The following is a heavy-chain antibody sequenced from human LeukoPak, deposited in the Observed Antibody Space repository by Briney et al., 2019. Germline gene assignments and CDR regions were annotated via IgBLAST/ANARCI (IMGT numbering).Heavy chain of an antibody. CDR2: INDRGST. CDR3: VRDSRYGSGWFEDGLDF. V-gene: IGHV4-59*02. D-gene: IGHD6-13*01. CDR1: GDSVRSYY. J-gene: IGHJ6*02. Sequence: SEILSLTCTVSGDSVRSYYWSWIRQPPGQGLEWLGHINDRGSTNYNPPLQGRVTISIDTSKNQFSLKVNSVPAADTAVYYCVRDSRYGSGWFEDGLDFWGQGTTVTVSS.